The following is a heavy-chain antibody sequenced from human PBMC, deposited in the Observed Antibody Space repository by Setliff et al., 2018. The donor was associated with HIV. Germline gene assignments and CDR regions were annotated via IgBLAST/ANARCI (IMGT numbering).Heavy chain of an antibody. J-gene: IGHJ5*02. D-gene: IGHD2-21*02. Sequence: PSETLSLTCTVSGGTISSYYWSWIRQPPGKGLEWIGYIYTSGSTNYNPSLKSRVTISVDTSKNQFSLRLSSLTAADTALYYCARHGGRDQINWFDPWGQGTLVTVSS. CDR1: GGTISSYY. CDR2: IYTSGST. CDR3: ARHGGRDQINWFDP. V-gene: IGHV4-59*08.